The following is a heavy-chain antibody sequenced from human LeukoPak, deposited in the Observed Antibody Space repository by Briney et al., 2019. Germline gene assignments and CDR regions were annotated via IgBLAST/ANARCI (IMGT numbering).Heavy chain of an antibody. CDR3: AGQRAGAVIDY. V-gene: IGHV3-23*01. Sequence: PGGSLRLSCAASGFTFSSYAMSWVRQAPGKGLEWVSAISGSGGSTYYADSVQGRFTISRDNSKNTLYLQLNSLRAEDTAVYYCAGQRAGAVIDYWGQGTLVTVSS. CDR2: ISGSGGST. D-gene: IGHD2-8*02. J-gene: IGHJ4*02. CDR1: GFTFSSYA.